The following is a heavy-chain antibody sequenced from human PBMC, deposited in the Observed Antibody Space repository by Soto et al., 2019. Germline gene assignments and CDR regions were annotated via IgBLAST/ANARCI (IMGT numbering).Heavy chain of an antibody. Sequence: GGSLRLSCAASGFTFSSYAMSWVRQAPGKGLEWVSAISGSGGSTYYADSVKGRFTISRDNSKNTLYLQMNSLRAEDTAVYYWAKRGRGGSYGDAFDIWGQGTMVTVSS. CDR3: AKRGRGGSYGDAFDI. CDR1: GFTFSSYA. J-gene: IGHJ3*02. D-gene: IGHD1-26*01. V-gene: IGHV3-23*01. CDR2: ISGSGGST.